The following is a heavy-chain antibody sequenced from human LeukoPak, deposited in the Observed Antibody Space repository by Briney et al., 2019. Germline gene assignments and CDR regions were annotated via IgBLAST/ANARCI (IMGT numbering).Heavy chain of an antibody. CDR3: ARIFRYQLIDYYALDV. J-gene: IGHJ6*02. Sequence: GGSLRLSCAASGFSFSDYAMDWVRQAPGKGLEWVPAISSNSAYIFYADSVEGRFTISRDNAKSSVSLQMNSLRDDDTAVYYCARIFRYQLIDYYALDVWGQGTTVTVSS. CDR2: ISSNSAYI. D-gene: IGHD2-2*01. V-gene: IGHV3-21*01. CDR1: GFSFSDYA.